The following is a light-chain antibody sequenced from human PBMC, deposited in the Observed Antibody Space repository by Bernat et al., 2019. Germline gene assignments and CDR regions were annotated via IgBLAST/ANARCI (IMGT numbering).Light chain of an antibody. CDR1: QSISNRW. V-gene: IGKV3-11*01. J-gene: IGKJ5*01. CDR3: QHRSEWPIT. CDR2: DIS. Sequence: EIVLTQSPATLSLSPGERATLSCRASQSISNRWLAWYQQKPGQAPRLLIYDISNRATGIPPRFRGSGSGTDFVLTISSLEPEDFAVYYCQHRSEWPITFGQETRLEI.